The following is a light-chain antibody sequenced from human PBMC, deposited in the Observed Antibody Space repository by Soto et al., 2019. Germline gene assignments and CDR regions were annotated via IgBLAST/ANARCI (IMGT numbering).Light chain of an antibody. CDR2: DVS. Sequence: QSALTQPASVSGSPGQSITISCTGTSSDVGGYNYVSWYQQHPGKAPKVMIYDVSNRPSGVSNRFSGSKSGNTASLTISGLQPDDEADYYCSSYSISSTRYVFGTGTKLTVL. CDR1: SSDVGGYNY. V-gene: IGLV2-14*01. CDR3: SSYSISSTRYV. J-gene: IGLJ1*01.